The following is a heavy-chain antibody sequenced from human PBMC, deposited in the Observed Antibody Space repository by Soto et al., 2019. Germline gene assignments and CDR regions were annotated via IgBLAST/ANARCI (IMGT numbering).Heavy chain of an antibody. CDR1: GGTFSTYP. D-gene: IGHD1-26*01. J-gene: IGHJ3*02. Sequence: QMQLVQSGAEVKRPGSSMKVSCTASGGTFSTYPVNWVRQAPGQGLEWMGVILPMFGTANIAQKFQGRVTITADKSTSTVDMELSSLRSEDTAVYYCAREGASIVGATGAFDMWGQGTMVSVSS. V-gene: IGHV1-69*06. CDR2: ILPMFGTA. CDR3: AREGASIVGATGAFDM.